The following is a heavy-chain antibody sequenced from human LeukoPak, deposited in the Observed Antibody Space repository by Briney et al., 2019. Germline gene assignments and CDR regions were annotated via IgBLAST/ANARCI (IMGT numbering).Heavy chain of an antibody. V-gene: IGHV3-23*01. CDR3: AKESVAGLDYYYDMDV. Sequence: GGSLRLSCAASGFTITNYAFSWVRQAPGKGLEWVSGISNSGYSTYYADSVKGRFTISRDNSKNTLYLQMNSLRAEDTAVYYCAKESVAGLDYYYDMDVWGRGTTVTVSS. D-gene: IGHD6-19*01. J-gene: IGHJ6*02. CDR1: GFTITNYA. CDR2: ISNSGYST.